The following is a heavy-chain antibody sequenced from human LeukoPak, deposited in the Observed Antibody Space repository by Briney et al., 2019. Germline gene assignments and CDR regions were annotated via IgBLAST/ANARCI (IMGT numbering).Heavy chain of an antibody. CDR1: GGSFSGYY. Sequence: PSETLSLTCAVYGGSFSGYYWSWIRQPPGKGLEWIGEINHSGSTNYNPSLKSRVTLSVDTSKNQFSLKLSSVTAADTAVYYCARVISATGYYYYYGMDVWGQGTTVTVSS. CDR2: INHSGST. D-gene: IGHD2-15*01. J-gene: IGHJ6*02. CDR3: ARVISATGYYYYYGMDV. V-gene: IGHV4-34*01.